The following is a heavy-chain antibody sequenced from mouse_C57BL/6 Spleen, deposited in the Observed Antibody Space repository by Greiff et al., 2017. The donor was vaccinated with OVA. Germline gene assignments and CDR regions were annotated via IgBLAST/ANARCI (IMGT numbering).Heavy chain of an antibody. CDR2: IYPGDGDT. Sequence: VQLQQSGPELVKPGASVKISCKASGYAFSSSWMNWVKQRPGKGLERIGRIYPGDGDTNYNGKFKGKATLTADKSSSTAYMQLSSLTSEDSAVYFCAREDWRAMDYWGQGTSVTVSS. D-gene: IGHD4-1*01. CDR1: GYAFSSSW. J-gene: IGHJ4*01. CDR3: AREDWRAMDY. V-gene: IGHV1-82*01.